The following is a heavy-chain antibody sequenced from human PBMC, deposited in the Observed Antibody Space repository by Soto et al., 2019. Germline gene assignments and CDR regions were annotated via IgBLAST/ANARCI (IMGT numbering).Heavy chain of an antibody. V-gene: IGHV3-23*01. J-gene: IGHJ4*02. Sequence: SGGSLRLSCAASGFTFSSYAMSWVRQAPGKGLEWVSAISGSGGSTYYADSVKGRFTISRDNSKNTLYLQMNSLRAEDTAVYYCPRMYYYDSSGYYYFAYWGQGTLVTVSS. CDR2: ISGSGGST. CDR3: PRMYYYDSSGYYYFAY. CDR1: GFTFSSYA. D-gene: IGHD3-22*01.